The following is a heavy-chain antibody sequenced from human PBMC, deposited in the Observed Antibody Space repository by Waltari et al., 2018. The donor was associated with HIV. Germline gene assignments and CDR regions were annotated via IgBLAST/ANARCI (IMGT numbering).Heavy chain of an antibody. CDR2: IYNSGNT. D-gene: IGHD7-27*01. J-gene: IGHJ3*02. CDR1: SSGTYY. CDR3: ARRGTGGRAFDI. V-gene: IGHV4-61*01. Sequence: SSGTYYWSWIRQPPGKGLEWIGYIYNSGNTNYNPSLKSRVTISVDTSKNQFSLRLSSVTAADTAVYYCARRGTGGRAFDIWGQGPMVTVSS.